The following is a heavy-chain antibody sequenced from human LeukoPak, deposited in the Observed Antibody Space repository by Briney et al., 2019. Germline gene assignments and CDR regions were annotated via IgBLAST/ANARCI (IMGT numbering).Heavy chain of an antibody. D-gene: IGHD3-9*01. CDR3: ARASYYDILTGHYYYYGIDV. CDR2: MNPNSGNT. Sequence: ASVKVSCKASGYTFTSYDINWVRQATGQGLEWMGWMNPNSGNTGYAQKFQGRVTMTRNTSISTAYMELSSLRSEDTAVYYCARASYYDILTGHYYYYGIDVWGQGTTVTVSS. CDR1: GYTFTSYD. J-gene: IGHJ6*02. V-gene: IGHV1-8*01.